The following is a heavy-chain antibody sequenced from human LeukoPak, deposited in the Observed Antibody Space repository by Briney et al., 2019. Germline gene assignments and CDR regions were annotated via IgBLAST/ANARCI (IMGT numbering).Heavy chain of an antibody. V-gene: IGHV1-69*05. J-gene: IGHJ4*02. CDR2: IIPIFGTA. CDR1: GGTFSSYA. D-gene: IGHD2-21*01. Sequence: ASVKVSCKASGGTFSSYAISWVRQAPGQGLEWMGGIIPIFGTANYAQKFQGRVTITTDESTSTAYMELSSLRSEDTAVYYCARAADAISPTNSYCVGDCYHYWGQGTLVTVSS. CDR3: ARAADAISPTNSYCVGDCYHY.